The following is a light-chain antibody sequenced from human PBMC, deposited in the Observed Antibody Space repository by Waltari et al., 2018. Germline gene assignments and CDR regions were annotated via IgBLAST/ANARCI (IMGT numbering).Light chain of an antibody. J-gene: IGKJ1*01. Sequence: EVVMTQSPATLSVSPGERATLPCSASQSVRSNLAWYQQKPGQAPRLLIYGASTRATGIPARFSGSGSGTEFTLTISSLQSEDFAVYYCQQYNNWPRRTFGQGTKVEIK. CDR3: QQYNNWPRRT. V-gene: IGKV3-15*01. CDR2: GAS. CDR1: QSVRSN.